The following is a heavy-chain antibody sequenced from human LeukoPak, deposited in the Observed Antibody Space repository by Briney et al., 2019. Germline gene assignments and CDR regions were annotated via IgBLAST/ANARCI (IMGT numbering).Heavy chain of an antibody. V-gene: IGHV4-4*07. J-gene: IGHJ6*03. CDR3: ARTQSSYYCYMDV. Sequence: SETLSLTCTVSGGSISSYSWSWIRQPAGKGLEWIGRIYTSESTNYNPSLKSRVTMSVDTPNNQFSLKLSSVTAADTAVYYCARTQSSYYCYMDVWGKGTTVTVSS. D-gene: IGHD3-10*01. CDR1: GGSISSYS. CDR2: IYTSEST.